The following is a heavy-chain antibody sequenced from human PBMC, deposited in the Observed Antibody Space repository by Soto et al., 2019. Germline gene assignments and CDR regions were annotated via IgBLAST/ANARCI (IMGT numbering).Heavy chain of an antibody. Sequence: PGGSLRLSCAASGFTFSDYYMSWIRQAPGKGLEWVSYISSSSSYTNYADSVKGRFTISRDNAKNSLYLQMNSLRAEDTAVYYCARSTGVGDLNWFDPWGQGTLVTVSS. D-gene: IGHD1-26*01. CDR1: GFTFSDYY. V-gene: IGHV3-11*03. CDR2: ISSSSSYT. J-gene: IGHJ5*02. CDR3: ARSTGVGDLNWFDP.